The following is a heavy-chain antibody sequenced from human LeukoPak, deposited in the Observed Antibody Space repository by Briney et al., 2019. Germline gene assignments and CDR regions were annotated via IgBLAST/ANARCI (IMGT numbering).Heavy chain of an antibody. CDR2: INHSRST. V-gene: IGHV4-34*01. CDR3: ASNSFDYYGSGSYSVDY. D-gene: IGHD3-10*01. Sequence: PSETLSLTCAVYGGSFSPYYWSWIRQSPDKGLEWIGEINHSRSTNYNPSLKSRVTISVDTSKNQFSLKLSSVTAADTAVYYCASNSFDYYGSGSYSVDYWGQGTLVTVSS. CDR1: GGSFSPYY. J-gene: IGHJ4*02.